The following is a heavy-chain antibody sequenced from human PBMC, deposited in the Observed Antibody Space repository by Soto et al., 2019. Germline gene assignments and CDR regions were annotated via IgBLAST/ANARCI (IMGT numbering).Heavy chain of an antibody. Sequence: QVQLVQSGAEVKKPGSSVKVSCKASGGTFSSYAISWVRQAPGQGLEWMGGIIPIFGTANYAQKLQGRVTTNSDESTSNAYMERRSLRSEDTAVYYSARGVGIGDYYCGMDVWGQGATVTVSS. D-gene: IGHD1-26*01. V-gene: IGHV1-69*05. J-gene: IGHJ6*02. CDR1: GGTFSSYA. CDR3: ARGVGIGDYYCGMDV. CDR2: IIPIFGTA.